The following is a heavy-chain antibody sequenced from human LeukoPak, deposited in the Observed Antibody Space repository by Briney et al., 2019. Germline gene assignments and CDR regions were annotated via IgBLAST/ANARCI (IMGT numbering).Heavy chain of an antibody. V-gene: IGHV3-23*01. CDR1: GFTFTSYD. J-gene: IGHJ4*02. Sequence: QTGGSLRLSCAASGFTFTSYDMSWVRQAPGKGLEWVSAITSTGGSAFYTDSVKGRFTISRDNSENTLYLQMNSLRAEDTAVYYCAKVRWDGYNRPFDYWGQGTLVTVSS. D-gene: IGHD5-24*01. CDR2: ITSTGGSA. CDR3: AKVRWDGYNRPFDY.